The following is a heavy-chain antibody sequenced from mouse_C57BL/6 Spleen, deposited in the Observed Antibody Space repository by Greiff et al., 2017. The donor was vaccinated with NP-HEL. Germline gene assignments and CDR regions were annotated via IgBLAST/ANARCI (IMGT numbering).Heavy chain of an antibody. J-gene: IGHJ2*01. CDR1: GFTFSDYG. D-gene: IGHD2-2*01. V-gene: IGHV5-17*01. CDR2: ISSGSSTI. CDR3: ARLYGYDGYFDY. Sequence: EVQRVESGGGLVKPGGSLKLSCAASGFTFSDYGMHWVRQAPEKGLEWVAYISSGSSTIYYADTVKGRFTISRDNAKNTLFLQMTSLRSEDTAMYYCARLYGYDGYFDYWGQGTTLTVSS.